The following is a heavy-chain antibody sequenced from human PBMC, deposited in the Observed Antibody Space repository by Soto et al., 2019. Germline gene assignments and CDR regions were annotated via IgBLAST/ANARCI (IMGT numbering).Heavy chain of an antibody. Sequence: QVQLVQSGAEVKKPGSSVKVSCKASGGTFSSYAISWVRQAPGQGLEWMGGIIPIFGTANYAQKFQGRVTITADESKSTAYMELSSLRSEDTAVYYCASYYYDSSGYYERGLFDPWGQGTLVTVSS. CDR2: IIPIFGTA. D-gene: IGHD3-22*01. V-gene: IGHV1-69*01. J-gene: IGHJ5*02. CDR1: GGTFSSYA. CDR3: ASYYYDSSGYYERGLFDP.